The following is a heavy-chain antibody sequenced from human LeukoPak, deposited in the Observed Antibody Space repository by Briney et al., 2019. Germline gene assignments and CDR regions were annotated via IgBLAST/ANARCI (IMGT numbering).Heavy chain of an antibody. Sequence: SETLSLTWTVSGGSISSYYWSWIRQPAGKGLEWIGRIYTSGSTNYNPSLKSRVTMSVDTSKNQFSLKLSSVTAADTAVYYCATSSPDCSGGSCYLDYYGMDVWGQGTTVTVSS. V-gene: IGHV4-4*07. J-gene: IGHJ6*02. CDR3: ATSSPDCSGGSCYLDYYGMDV. CDR2: IYTSGST. CDR1: GGSISSYY. D-gene: IGHD2-15*01.